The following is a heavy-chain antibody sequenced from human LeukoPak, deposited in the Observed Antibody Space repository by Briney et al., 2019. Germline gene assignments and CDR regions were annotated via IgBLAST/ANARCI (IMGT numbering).Heavy chain of an antibody. V-gene: IGHV3-48*01. J-gene: IGHJ4*02. CDR1: GFTFGPYT. CDR2: ISSSSDTI. D-gene: IGHD6-13*01. CDR3: AREDIAAAGTIDY. Sequence: PGGSLRLSCTASGFTFGPYTMNWVRQAPGKGLEWVSYISSSSDTIYYADSVRGRFTISRDNSKNTLYLQMNSLRAEDTAVYYCAREDIAAAGTIDYWGQGTLVTVSS.